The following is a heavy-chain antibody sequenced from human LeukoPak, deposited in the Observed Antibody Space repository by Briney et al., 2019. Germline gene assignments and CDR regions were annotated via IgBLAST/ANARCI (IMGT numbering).Heavy chain of an antibody. D-gene: IGHD3-3*01. CDR3: ARGRITILAFDY. CDR1: GGSISSYY. J-gene: IGHJ4*02. Sequence: SETLSLTCTVSGGSISSYYWSWIRQPPGKGLEWIGYIYYSGSTNYNPSLKSRVTISVDTSKNQFSLKLSSVTAADTAVYYCARGRITILAFDYWGQGTLVTVSS. V-gene: IGHV4-59*01. CDR2: IYYSGST.